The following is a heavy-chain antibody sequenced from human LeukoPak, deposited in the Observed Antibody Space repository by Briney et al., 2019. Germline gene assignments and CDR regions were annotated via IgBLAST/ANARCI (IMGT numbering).Heavy chain of an antibody. V-gene: IGHV3-74*01. J-gene: IGHJ3*02. D-gene: IGHD2-21*02. CDR2: INVIGSST. CDR1: GFTFSNFW. CDR3: ARAPVKYCGGDCDAFDI. Sequence: PGGSLRLSCAASGFTFSNFWMNWVRQAPGKGLVWVSRINVIGSSTTYADSVKGRFTISRDNSKNTLYLQMNSLRAGDTAMFYCARAPVKYCGGDCDAFDIWGQGTMVTVSS.